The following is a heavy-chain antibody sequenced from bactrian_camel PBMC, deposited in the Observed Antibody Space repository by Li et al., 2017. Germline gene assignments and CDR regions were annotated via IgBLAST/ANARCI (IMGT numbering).Heavy chain of an antibody. V-gene: IGHV3S7*01. CDR3: AADRFCAYGLASKVADSRY. J-gene: IGHJ4*01. Sequence: HVQLVESGRGLVQPGGSLRLSCAASGFTFSSCHMAWVRQAPGKGLEWVSGISKDGSRTYYADSVKGRFTISKHRDGNTLTQEMNNLKPEDTAMYYCAADRFCAYGLASKVADSRYWGQGTQVTVS. CDR1: GFTFSSCH. CDR2: ISKDGSRT. D-gene: IGHD6*01.